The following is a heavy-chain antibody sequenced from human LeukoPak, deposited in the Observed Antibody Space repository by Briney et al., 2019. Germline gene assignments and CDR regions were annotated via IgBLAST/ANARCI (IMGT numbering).Heavy chain of an antibody. J-gene: IGHJ6*03. CDR3: ARDRTEARSRYYYYYYYMDV. V-gene: IGHV3-21*01. CDR2: ISSSSSYI. D-gene: IGHD6-6*01. Sequence: SGGSLRLSCAASGFTFSSYSMNWVRQAPGKGLEWVSSISSSSSYIYYADSVKGRFTISRDNAMNSLYLQMNSLRAEDTAVYYCARDRTEARSRYYYYYYYMDVWGKGTTVTVSS. CDR1: GFTFSSYS.